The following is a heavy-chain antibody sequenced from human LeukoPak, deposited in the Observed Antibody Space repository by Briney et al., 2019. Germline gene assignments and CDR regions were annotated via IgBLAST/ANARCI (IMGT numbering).Heavy chain of an antibody. Sequence: GGSLRLSCAASGFTFSTYWMSWVRQAPGKGPEWVANMKPDGSEKHYVDSVKGRFTISRDNAKHSLYLQMSSLRAEDTAVYYCARALEVDPWGQGTLVTVSS. J-gene: IGHJ5*02. V-gene: IGHV3-7*02. CDR1: GFTFSTYW. CDR2: MKPDGSEK. CDR3: ARALEVDP.